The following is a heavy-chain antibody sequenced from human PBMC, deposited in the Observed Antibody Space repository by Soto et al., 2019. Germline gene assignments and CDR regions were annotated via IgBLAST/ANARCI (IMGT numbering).Heavy chain of an antibody. D-gene: IGHD3-10*01. CDR3: ASLSRFALDY. J-gene: IGHJ4*02. CDR1: GFTFNTYS. V-gene: IGHV3-21*01. Sequence: GWSLRLSCAASGFTFNTYSMNWVRQAPGKGLEWVSSISSSSSYIYYTDSVKGRFTISRDNAKNSLYLQMNSLRAEDTAVYYGASLSRFALDYWGQGTLVTVSS. CDR2: ISSSSSYI.